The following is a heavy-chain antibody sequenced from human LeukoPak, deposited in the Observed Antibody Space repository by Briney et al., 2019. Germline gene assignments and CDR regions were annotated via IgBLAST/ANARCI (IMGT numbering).Heavy chain of an antibody. D-gene: IGHD1-1*01. CDR1: GGSISSYY. Sequence: SETLSLTCTVWGGSISSYYWSWIRQPPGKGLEWIGHIYYSGSTNHNPSLKSRVTISVDPSKNHFSLKLSSVTAADTAVYYCARHGRTNGRTTIAFFKGRRERYDWVDPWGQGTLVTVSS. CDR3: ARHGRTNGRTTIAFFKGRRERYDWVDP. CDR2: IYYSGST. J-gene: IGHJ5*02. V-gene: IGHV4-59*01.